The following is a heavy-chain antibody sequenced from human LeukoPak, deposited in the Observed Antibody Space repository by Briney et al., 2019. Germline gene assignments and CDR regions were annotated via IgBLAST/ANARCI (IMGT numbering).Heavy chain of an antibody. Sequence: ASVKVSCKASGYTFTNYYMHWVRQAPGQGLEWMGMINPSGGSTSYPQKFQGRFTMTRDTSTGTVQMELSRLRSEDTAVYYCARGRWGATFSLEYWGQGTLVTVSS. D-gene: IGHD3-16*01. CDR3: ARGRWGATFSLEY. CDR1: GYTFTNYY. V-gene: IGHV1-46*01. CDR2: INPSGGST. J-gene: IGHJ4*02.